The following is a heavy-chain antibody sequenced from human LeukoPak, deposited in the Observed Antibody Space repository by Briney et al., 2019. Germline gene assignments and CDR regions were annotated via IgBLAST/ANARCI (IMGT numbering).Heavy chain of an antibody. CDR2: ISWDGGST. J-gene: IGHJ4*02. CDR1: GFTFDDYT. CDR3: AKDKGDGDYFDY. V-gene: IGHV3-43*01. D-gene: IGHD4-17*01. Sequence: GGSLRLSCAASGFTFDDYTMHWVRQAPGKGLEWVSLISWDGGSTYYADSVRGRFTISRDNSKTSRYLQMSSLRPEDTALYYCAKDKGDGDYFDYWGQGTLVTVSS.